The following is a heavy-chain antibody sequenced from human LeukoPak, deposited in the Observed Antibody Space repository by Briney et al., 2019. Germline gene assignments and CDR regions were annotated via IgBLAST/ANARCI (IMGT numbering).Heavy chain of an antibody. D-gene: IGHD6-6*01. CDR2: ISSSGSTI. V-gene: IGHV3-11*04. CDR1: GFTFTDYY. CDR3: ARGLSGYSSSLGY. Sequence: PGGSLRLSCAASGFTFTDYYMSWIRQAPGKGLEWLSYISSSGSTIYYADSVKGRFTISRDNAKNTLYLQMNSLRAEDTAVYYCARGLSGYSSSLGYWGQGTLVTVSS. J-gene: IGHJ4*02.